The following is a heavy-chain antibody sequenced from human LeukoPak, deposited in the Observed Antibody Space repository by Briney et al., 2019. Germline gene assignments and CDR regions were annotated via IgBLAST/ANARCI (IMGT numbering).Heavy chain of an antibody. CDR1: GFTFSSYA. CDR3: AKDLGSYSVFDY. D-gene: IGHD1-26*01. Sequence: PGGSLRLSCAASGFTFSSYAMNWVRQAPGKGLEWVSAVRGSDAGTSYADSVKGRFTISRDNSKNTLYLQMNSLRAEDTAVYYCAKDLGSYSVFDYWGQGTLVTVSS. J-gene: IGHJ4*02. V-gene: IGHV3-23*01. CDR2: VRGSDAGT.